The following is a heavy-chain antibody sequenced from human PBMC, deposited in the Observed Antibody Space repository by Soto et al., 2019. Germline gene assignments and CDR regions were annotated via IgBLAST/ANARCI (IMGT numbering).Heavy chain of an antibody. CDR1: GFTFSSYA. Sequence: GGSLRLSCAASGFTFSSYAMSWVRQAPGKGLEWVSAISDSGGSTYYADSVKGRFTISRDNSKNTLYLQMNSLRAEDTAVYYCARSLFTMVRGVLPPDYGMDVWGQRTTVTVSS. CDR2: ISDSGGST. CDR3: ARSLFTMVRGVLPPDYGMDV. J-gene: IGHJ6*02. V-gene: IGHV3-23*01. D-gene: IGHD3-10*01.